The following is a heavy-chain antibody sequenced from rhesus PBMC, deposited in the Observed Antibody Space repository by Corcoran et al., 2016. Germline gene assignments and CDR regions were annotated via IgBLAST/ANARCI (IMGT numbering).Heavy chain of an antibody. V-gene: IGHV4-93*01. Sequence: QVQLQESGPAVVKPSETLSLTCAVSGGSISSSNWWSWIRQPPGKGLGWVGRIYGSGGRTEYNPSLKSRVTISIDTSKNQFSLKLSSVTAADTAVYYCAREYPYCTSTTCYLYYFDYWGQGVLVTVSS. CDR1: GGSISSSNW. CDR3: AREYPYCTSTTCYLYYFDY. D-gene: IGHD2-2*01. J-gene: IGHJ4*01. CDR2: IYGSGGRT.